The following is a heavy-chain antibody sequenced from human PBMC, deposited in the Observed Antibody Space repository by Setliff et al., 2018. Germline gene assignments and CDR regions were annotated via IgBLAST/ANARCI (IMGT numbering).Heavy chain of an antibody. CDR2: TIPMFGST. V-gene: IGHV1-69*05. Sequence: ASVKVSCKASGDTFRSYGISWVRQAPGQGLEWMGGTIPMFGSTTYAQRFQGRVTMTRDTSITTAYMELSSLRSDDTAVYYCARVPQEAFYYYDRGNHFDSWGQGTLVTVSS. CDR3: ARVPQEAFYYYDRGNHFDS. J-gene: IGHJ4*02. D-gene: IGHD3-22*01. CDR1: GDTFRSYG.